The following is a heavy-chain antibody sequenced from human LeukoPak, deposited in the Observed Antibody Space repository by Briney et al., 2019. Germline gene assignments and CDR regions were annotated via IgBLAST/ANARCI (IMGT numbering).Heavy chain of an antibody. Sequence: PGGSLSLSCVASGFTFSNYAMNWVRQAPGKGLEWVAFIRYDGSNKYYADSVKGRFTISRDNSKNTLYLQMNSLRAEDTAVYYCAKDREMATIIGYWGQGTLVTVSS. D-gene: IGHD5-24*01. J-gene: IGHJ4*02. CDR2: IRYDGSNK. CDR1: GFTFSNYA. V-gene: IGHV3-30*02. CDR3: AKDREMATIIGY.